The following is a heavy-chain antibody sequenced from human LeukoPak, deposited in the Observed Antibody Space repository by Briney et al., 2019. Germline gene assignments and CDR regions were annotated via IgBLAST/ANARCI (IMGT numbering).Heavy chain of an antibody. J-gene: IGHJ4*02. CDR2: IYHSGST. CDR1: GGSISSGGYS. Sequence: SETLSLTCAVSGGSISSGGYSWSWIRQPPGKGLEWIGYIYHSGSTYYNPSLKSRVTISVDRSKNQFSLKLSSVIAADTAVYYCATHRSQGHYFDYWGQGTLVTVSS. CDR3: ATHRSQGHYFDY. V-gene: IGHV4-30-2*01. D-gene: IGHD1-14*01.